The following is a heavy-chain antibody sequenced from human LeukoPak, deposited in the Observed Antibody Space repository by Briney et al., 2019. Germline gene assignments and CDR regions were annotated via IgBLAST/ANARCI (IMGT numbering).Heavy chain of an antibody. Sequence: ASVKVSCKASGGTFSSYAISWVRQAPGQGLEWMGGIIPIFGTANYAQKFQGRVTMTKDTSTSTVYMELSSLRSEDTAVYYCARGFHNDFSDYWGQGTLVTVSS. CDR1: GGTFSSYA. CDR3: ARGFHNDFSDY. D-gene: IGHD3-3*01. V-gene: IGHV1-69*05. CDR2: IIPIFGTA. J-gene: IGHJ4*02.